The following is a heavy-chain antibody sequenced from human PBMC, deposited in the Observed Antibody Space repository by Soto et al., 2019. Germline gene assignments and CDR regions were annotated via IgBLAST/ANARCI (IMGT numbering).Heavy chain of an antibody. Sequence: QLQLQESGSGLVKPSQTLSLTCAVAGGSISSGGYSWSWIRQPPGKGREWIGYIYHSGSTYYNPSLKRRVTISVDRSKNQFSLKLSSVTAADTVVYYCARAVVLESVGADYWGQGTLVTLSS. CDR2: IYHSGST. J-gene: IGHJ4*02. CDR3: ARAVVLESVGADY. D-gene: IGHD3-3*01. CDR1: GGSISSGGYS. V-gene: IGHV4-30-2*01.